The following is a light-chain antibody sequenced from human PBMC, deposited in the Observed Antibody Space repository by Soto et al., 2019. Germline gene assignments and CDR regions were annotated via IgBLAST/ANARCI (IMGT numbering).Light chain of an antibody. CDR2: EVS. J-gene: IGLJ2*01. CDR1: SSDVGVYNY. Sequence: QSALTQPPSASGSPGQSVTISCTGTSSDVGVYNYVSWYQQHPGKAPKLMIFEVSKRPSGVPDRFSGSKSGNTASLTVSGLQAEDEADYYCSSYAGNNNKMVFGGGTKLTVL. CDR3: SSYAGNNNKMV. V-gene: IGLV2-8*01.